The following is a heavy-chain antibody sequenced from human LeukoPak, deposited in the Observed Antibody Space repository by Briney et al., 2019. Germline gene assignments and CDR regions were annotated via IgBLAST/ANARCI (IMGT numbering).Heavy chain of an antibody. CDR1: GGSFSGYY. CDR3: ARAELGTLFDY. D-gene: IGHD7-27*01. J-gene: IGHJ4*02. CDR2: INHSGST. Sequence: SETLSLTCAVYGGSFSGYYWSWIRQPPGRGLEWIGEINHSGSTNYNPSLKSRVTISVDTSKNQFSLKLSSVTAAGTAVYYCARAELGTLFDYWGQGTLVTVSS. V-gene: IGHV4-34*01.